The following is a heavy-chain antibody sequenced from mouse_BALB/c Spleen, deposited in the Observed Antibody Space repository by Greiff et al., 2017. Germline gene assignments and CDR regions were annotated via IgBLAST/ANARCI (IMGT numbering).Heavy chain of an antibody. CDR3: ARGRAYGNYHFDY. CDR2: IYPGNGGT. V-gene: IGHV1-12*01. D-gene: IGHD2-1*01. Sequence: VQLQQSGAELVRSGASVKMSCKASGYTFTSYNMHWVKQTPGQGLEWIGYIYPGNGGTNYNQKFKGKATLTADTSSSTAYMQISSLTSEDSAVYFCARGRAYGNYHFDYWGQGTTLTVSS. J-gene: IGHJ2*01. CDR1: GYTFTSYN.